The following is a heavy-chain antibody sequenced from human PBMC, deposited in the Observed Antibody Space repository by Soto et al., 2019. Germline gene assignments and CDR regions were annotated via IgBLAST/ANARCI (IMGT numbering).Heavy chain of an antibody. CDR3: ARDFVGVVMDYGMDV. D-gene: IGHD2-15*01. V-gene: IGHV1-2*02. CDR1: GYSFAGYF. J-gene: IGHJ6*02. Sequence: QVQLVQSGAEVKKPGASVKVSCKTSGYSFAGYFVHWVRQAPGQGLEWMGWINPNNGDTSYSQKFQGTVSMTRDTPINTAYMELSSLTSDDTAVYYCARDFVGVVMDYGMDVWGQGTTVTVSS. CDR2: INPNNGDT.